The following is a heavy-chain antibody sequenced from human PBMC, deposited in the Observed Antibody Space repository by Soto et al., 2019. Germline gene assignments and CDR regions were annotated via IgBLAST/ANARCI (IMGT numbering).Heavy chain of an antibody. CDR2: VSYDGSKK. V-gene: IGHV3-30-3*01. D-gene: IGHD2-2*01. Sequence: PGGSLRLSCAASGFTFSTYAMYWVRQAPGKGLEWVAVVSYDGSKKYYADSVKGRFTISRDNSKNTLYLQMNSLRAEDTAVYYCASSGGGYCSSSSLYCSDVWGQGTTVTVSS. CDR1: GFTFSTYA. CDR3: ASSGGGYCSSSSLYCSDV. J-gene: IGHJ6*02.